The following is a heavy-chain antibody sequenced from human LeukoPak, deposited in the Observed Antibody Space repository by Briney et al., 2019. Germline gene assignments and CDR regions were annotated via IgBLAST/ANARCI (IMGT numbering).Heavy chain of an antibody. J-gene: IGHJ5*02. CDR1: GFTFSSYW. V-gene: IGHV3-74*01. CDR2: INSDGSST. CDR3: ARDLYYYDSSGRFDP. Sequence: GGSLRLSCAASGFTFSSYWMHWVRQAPGKGLVWVSRINSDGSSTSYADSVKGGFTISRDNAKNTLYLQMNSLRAEDTAVYYCARDLYYYDSSGRFDPWGQGTLVTVSS. D-gene: IGHD3-22*01.